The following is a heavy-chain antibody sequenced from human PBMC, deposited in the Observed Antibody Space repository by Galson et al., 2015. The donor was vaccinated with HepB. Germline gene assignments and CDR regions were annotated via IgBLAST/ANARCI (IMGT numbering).Heavy chain of an antibody. CDR2: ISYDGSNK. D-gene: IGHD6-25*01. CDR1: GFTFSSYA. Sequence: SLRLSCAASGFTFSSYAMHWVRQAPGKGLEWVAVISYDGSNKYYADSVKGRFTISRDNSKNTLYLQMNSLRAEDTAVYYCARDLGYSSGQTENWFDPWGQGTLVTVSS. V-gene: IGHV3-30*04. CDR3: ARDLGYSSGQTENWFDP. J-gene: IGHJ5*02.